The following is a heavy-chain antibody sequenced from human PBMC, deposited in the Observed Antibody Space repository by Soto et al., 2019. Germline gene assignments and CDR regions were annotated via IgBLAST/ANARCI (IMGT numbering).Heavy chain of an antibody. CDR3: ARARSSSGWYY. CDR1: GGSISSYY. D-gene: IGHD6-19*01. Sequence: SETLSLTCTVSGGSISSYYWSWIRQPPGKGLEWIGYIYYSGSTNYNPSLKSRVTISVDTSKNQFSLKLSSVTAADTAVYYCARARSSSGWYYWGQGTLVTVSS. V-gene: IGHV4-59*01. J-gene: IGHJ4*02. CDR2: IYYSGST.